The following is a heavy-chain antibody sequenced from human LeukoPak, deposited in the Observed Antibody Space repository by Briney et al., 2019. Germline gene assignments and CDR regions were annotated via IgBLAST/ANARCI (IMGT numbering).Heavy chain of an antibody. D-gene: IGHD6-6*01. Sequence: GGSLRLFCAASGFTFSSYSMNWVRQAPGKGLEWVSYISSSSSTIYYADSVKGRFTISRDNAKNSLYRQMNSLRAEDTAVYYCARDPNQRIAARLGMDVWGKGTTVTVSS. CDR2: ISSSSSTI. CDR3: ARDPNQRIAARLGMDV. V-gene: IGHV3-48*04. CDR1: GFTFSSYS. J-gene: IGHJ6*04.